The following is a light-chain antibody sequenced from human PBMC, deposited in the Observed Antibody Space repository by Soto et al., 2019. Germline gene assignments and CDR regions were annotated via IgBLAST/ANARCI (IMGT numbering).Light chain of an antibody. Sequence: EIVLTQSPGTLSLSPGERATLSCRASQSVSSSYLAWYQQKPGQAPRLLIYGASSRATGIPDRFSGSGSGTDFTLTISGLEPEDFAVYSCQHYDSSTTFGGGTKVDIK. CDR3: QHYDSSTT. CDR2: GAS. J-gene: IGKJ4*01. CDR1: QSVSSSY. V-gene: IGKV3-20*01.